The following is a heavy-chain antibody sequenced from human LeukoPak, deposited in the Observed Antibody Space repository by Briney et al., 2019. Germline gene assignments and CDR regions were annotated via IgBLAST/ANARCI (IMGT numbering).Heavy chain of an antibody. Sequence: SETLSLTCAVSGYSISSSYYWGWIRQPPGKGLEWIGSVFRSGSTHYHPSLKSRVTISVDTSKNQFSLKLSSVTAADTAVYYCARHAYCSGGSCPDFWGQGTLVTVSS. J-gene: IGHJ4*02. CDR1: GYSISSSYY. D-gene: IGHD2-15*01. CDR3: ARHAYCSGGSCPDF. CDR2: VFRSGST. V-gene: IGHV4-38-2*01.